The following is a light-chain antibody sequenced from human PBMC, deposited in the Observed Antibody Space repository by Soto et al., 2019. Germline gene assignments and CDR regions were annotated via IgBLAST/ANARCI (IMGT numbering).Light chain of an antibody. Sequence: IQMTQSPSSLSASVGDRVTITCQASQGMTNYLNWYQQKPGQAPKLLIYDASNLETGVPSRFSGSGSGTNFTFTISSLQAEDFATYYCQQYDTLPITFGQGTRLEIK. V-gene: IGKV1-33*01. CDR2: DAS. CDR3: QQYDTLPIT. J-gene: IGKJ5*01. CDR1: QGMTNY.